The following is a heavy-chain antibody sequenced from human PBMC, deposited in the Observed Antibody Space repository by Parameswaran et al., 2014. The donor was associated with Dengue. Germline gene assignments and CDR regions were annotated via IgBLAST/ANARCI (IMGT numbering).Heavy chain of an antibody. CDR2: MYFSGKT. J-gene: IGHJ4*02. CDR1: GDSISSSNYY. D-gene: IGHD3-10*01. Sequence: SETLSLTCTVSGDSISSSNYYWAWIRQSPGKGLEWIGSIGSMYFSGKTYYKPSLKSRVTISVDMSKNQFSLKLNSVTAADTAVYYCVREDKSSPDYWGQGTLVTVSS. CDR3: VREDKSSPDY. V-gene: IGHV4-39*07.